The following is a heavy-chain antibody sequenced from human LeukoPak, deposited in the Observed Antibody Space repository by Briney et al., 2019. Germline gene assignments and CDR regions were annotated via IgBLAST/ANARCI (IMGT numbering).Heavy chain of an antibody. Sequence: AGSLTLSCAASGFPFDDYSMNWVRQAQGKGLEWISYIGISSSNTKYADSVNGRFTISGDNAKNSLYLQMNNLRVEGTAVYYCARDHNYAFDNWGQGTLVTVSS. J-gene: IGHJ4*02. D-gene: IGHD1-1*01. CDR3: ARDHNYAFDN. V-gene: IGHV3-48*04. CDR2: IGISSSNT. CDR1: GFPFDDYS.